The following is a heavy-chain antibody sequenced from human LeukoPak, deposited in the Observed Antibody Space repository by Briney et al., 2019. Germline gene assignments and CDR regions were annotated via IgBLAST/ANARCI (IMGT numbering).Heavy chain of an antibody. CDR3: ARDGIAVAGTAGIGAFDI. J-gene: IGHJ3*02. CDR2: IYTSGST. V-gene: IGHV4-39*07. D-gene: IGHD6-19*01. CDR1: GGSISSSSYY. Sequence: SETLSLTCTVSGGSISSSSYYWGWIRQPPGKGLEWIGRIYTSGSTNYNPSLKSRVTISVDTSKNQFSLKLSSVTAADTAVYYCARDGIAVAGTAGIGAFDIWGQGTMVTVSS.